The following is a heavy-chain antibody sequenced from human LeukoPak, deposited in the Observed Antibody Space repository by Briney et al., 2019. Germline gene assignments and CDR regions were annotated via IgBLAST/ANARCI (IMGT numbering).Heavy chain of an antibody. Sequence: GGSLRLSCAASGFTFTDYYMSWIRQAPGEGLEWVSYISSSGSTIYYADSVKGRFTISRDNAKNSLYLQMNSLRAEDTAVYYCARGMRASYYYGMDVWGQGTTVTVSS. J-gene: IGHJ6*02. V-gene: IGHV3-11*01. CDR3: ARGMRASYYYGMDV. CDR1: GFTFTDYY. CDR2: ISSSGSTI.